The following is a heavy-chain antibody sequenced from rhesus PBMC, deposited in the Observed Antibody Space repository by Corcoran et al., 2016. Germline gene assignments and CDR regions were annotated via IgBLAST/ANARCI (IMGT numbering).Heavy chain of an antibody. J-gene: IGHJ4*01. Sequence: QVQLQESGPGLVKPSETLSLTCTVSGGSISTSVWWGWIRQPPGKGLEWIGFVNGVVCASYYIPSLRSRVSASTDTSKNQFSLRLTAVTAADTAIYFCVRQDNGWTRFDYWGQGVLVTVSS. V-gene: IGHV4-65*01. CDR3: VRQDNGWTRFDY. CDR2: VNGVVCAS. CDR1: GGSISTSVW. D-gene: IGHD6-37*01.